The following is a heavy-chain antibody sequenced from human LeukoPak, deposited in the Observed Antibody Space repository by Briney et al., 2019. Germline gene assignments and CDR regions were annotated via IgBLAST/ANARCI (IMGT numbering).Heavy chain of an antibody. CDR3: ARTDWNYPLDRFDY. D-gene: IGHD1-7*01. Sequence: ASVKVSCKASGYTFTSYGISWVRQAPGQGLEWMGWISAYNGNTNYAQKLQGRVTMTTDTSTSTAYMELRSLRSDGTAVYYCARTDWNYPLDRFDYWGQGTLVTVSS. V-gene: IGHV1-18*01. CDR1: GYTFTSYG. J-gene: IGHJ4*02. CDR2: ISAYNGNT.